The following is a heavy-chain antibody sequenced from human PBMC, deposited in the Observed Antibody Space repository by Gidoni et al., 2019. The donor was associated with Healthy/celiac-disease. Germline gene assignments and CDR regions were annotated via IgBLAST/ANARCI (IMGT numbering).Heavy chain of an antibody. Sequence: EVQLVESGGGLVQPGGSLRLSCAASGFTFSSYWMLWVRQAPGKGLVWVSRINSDGSSTSYADSVKGRFTISRDNAKNTLYLQMNSLRAEDTAVYYCAREGGYSGYDKDYWGQGTLVTVSS. CDR3: AREGGYSGYDKDY. CDR1: GFTFSSYW. D-gene: IGHD5-12*01. CDR2: INSDGSST. J-gene: IGHJ4*02. V-gene: IGHV3-74*01.